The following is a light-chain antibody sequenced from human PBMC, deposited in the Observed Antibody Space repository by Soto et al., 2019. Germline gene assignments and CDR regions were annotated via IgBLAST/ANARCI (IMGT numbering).Light chain of an antibody. V-gene: IGKV2-28*01. Sequence: DIVMTQSPLSLSVTPGEPASISCRSSQSLLHSDGYNYLDWYLQKPGQSPQLLIHLGSNRASGVPDRISGSRSGTDFTLKISSVEAEDFGVYYCMQALQTPYTFGQGTKVEIK. J-gene: IGKJ2*01. CDR1: QSLLHSDGYNY. CDR2: LGS. CDR3: MQALQTPYT.